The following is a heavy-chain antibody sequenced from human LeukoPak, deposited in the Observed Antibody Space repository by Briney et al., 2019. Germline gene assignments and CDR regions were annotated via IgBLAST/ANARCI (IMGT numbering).Heavy chain of an antibody. J-gene: IGHJ4*02. CDR3: ARTSTYYYGSGTYREDFFDY. V-gene: IGHV1-69*13. Sequence: SVKVSCTASGGTFSSYAFNWVRQAPGQGLEWMGGIIPMLDTTNYAQKFRGRVTISADESTSTAYMELSSLRSEDTAVYYCARTSTYYYGSGTYREDFFDYWGQGTLVTVSS. CDR1: GGTFSSYA. CDR2: IIPMLDTT. D-gene: IGHD3-10*01.